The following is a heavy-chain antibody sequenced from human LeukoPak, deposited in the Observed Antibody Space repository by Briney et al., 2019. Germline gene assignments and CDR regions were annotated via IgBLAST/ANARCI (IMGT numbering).Heavy chain of an antibody. CDR2: LYSDGNT. D-gene: IGHD1-14*01. V-gene: IGHV3-53*01. Sequence: GGSLRLSCAASGFTVITNDMTWVRQAPGKGLEWVSVLYSDGNTKYADSVQGRFTISRDNSRNTLYLEMNSLSPDDTAAYYCARGVEPLAANTLAYWGQGTLVTVSS. CDR3: ARGVEPLAANTLAY. CDR1: GFTVITND. J-gene: IGHJ4*02.